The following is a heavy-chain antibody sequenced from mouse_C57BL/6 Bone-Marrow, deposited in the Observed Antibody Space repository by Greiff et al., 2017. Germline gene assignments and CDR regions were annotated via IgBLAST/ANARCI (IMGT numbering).Heavy chain of an antibody. CDR3: ARHGNYVSARCAY. CDR2: ISSGGSYT. Sequence: EVHLVESGGDLVKPGGSLKLSCAASGFTFSSYGMSWVRQTPDKRLEWVATISSGGSYTYYPDSVKGRFTISRDNAKNTLYLQMSSLKSEDTAMYYCARHGNYVSARCAYWCQGTLVTVSA. J-gene: IGHJ3*01. D-gene: IGHD2-1*01. V-gene: IGHV5-6*01. CDR1: GFTFSSYG.